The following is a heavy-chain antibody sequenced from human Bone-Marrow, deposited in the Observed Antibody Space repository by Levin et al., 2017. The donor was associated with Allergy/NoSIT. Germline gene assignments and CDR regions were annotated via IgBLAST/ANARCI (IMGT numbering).Heavy chain of an antibody. J-gene: IGHJ4*02. CDR2: IKQDGSEK. Sequence: GESLKISCAASGLPFRNSWMRWVRPAPGKGLEWVANIKQDGSEKFHVDSVKGRFIISRDNSKNLLYLQMNSLRAEGTALYYCAGHGGDFWSGLDYFDSWGQGTLVTVSS. CDR1: GLPFRNSW. CDR3: AGHGGDFWSGLDYFDS. D-gene: IGHD3-3*01. V-gene: IGHV3-7*01.